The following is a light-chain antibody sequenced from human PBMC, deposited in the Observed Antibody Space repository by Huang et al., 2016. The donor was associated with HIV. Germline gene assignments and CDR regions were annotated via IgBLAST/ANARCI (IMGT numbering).Light chain of an antibody. CDR1: QRLSSN. CDR2: DAS. CDR3: QQRTNWPLT. V-gene: IGKV3-11*01. J-gene: IGKJ3*01. Sequence: EIELTQSPATLSLSPGERATLSCRASQRLSSNLAWYQQNPGQAPRLLIHDASNRATGIPGRFSGSGSGTDFTLTINSLEPEDFAVYYCQQRTNWPLTFGPGTKVDIK.